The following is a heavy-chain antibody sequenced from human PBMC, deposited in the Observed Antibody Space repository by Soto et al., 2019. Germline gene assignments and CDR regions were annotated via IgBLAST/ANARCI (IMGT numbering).Heavy chain of an antibody. D-gene: IGHD2-2*01. CDR1: GLTFSTYA. CDR3: AKDSCTTTSCYFDY. V-gene: IGHV3-23*01. CDR2: ISGGGSDT. Sequence: GGSLRLSCAASGLTFSTYALHWVRQAPGKGLEWVSVISGGGSDTYYADSVKGRFTIFRDNSKNTLYLQMNSLRAEDTALYYCAKDSCTTTSCYFDYWGQGTQVTVSS. J-gene: IGHJ4*02.